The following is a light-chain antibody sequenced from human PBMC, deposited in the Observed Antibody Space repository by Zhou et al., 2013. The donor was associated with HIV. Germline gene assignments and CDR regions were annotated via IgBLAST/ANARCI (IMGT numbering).Light chain of an antibody. V-gene: IGKV1-39*01. CDR3: QQSHNTPHT. CDR2: AAS. CDR1: QSISSH. J-gene: IGKJ2*01. Sequence: DIQMTQSPSSLSASVGDRVTITCRASQSISSHLNWYQQKPGEAPKLLIYAASGLQSGVPARFSGSGSGTDFTLTIRGLQPEDFATYYCQQSHNTPHTFGQGLSWRSN.